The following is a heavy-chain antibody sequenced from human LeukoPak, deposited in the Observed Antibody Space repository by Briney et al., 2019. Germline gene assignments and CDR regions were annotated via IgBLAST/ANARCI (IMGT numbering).Heavy chain of an antibody. D-gene: IGHD6-13*01. CDR2: ISYDGSNK. J-gene: IGHJ4*02. CDR1: GFTFSSHG. CDR3: ARGRGSSWYYFDY. V-gene: IGHV3-30*19. Sequence: GGSLRLSCAASGFTFSSHGMHWVRQAPGKGLEWVAVISYDGSNKYYADSVKGRFTISRDNSKNTLYLQMNSLRAEDTAVYYCARGRGSSWYYFDYWGQGTLATVSS.